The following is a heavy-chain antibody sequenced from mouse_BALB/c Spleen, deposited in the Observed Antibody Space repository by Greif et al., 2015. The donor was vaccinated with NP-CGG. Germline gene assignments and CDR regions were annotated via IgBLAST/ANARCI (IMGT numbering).Heavy chain of an antibody. CDR3: VRQGNYAMDY. CDR2: IRSKSNNYAT. Sequence: VHLVESGVGLVQPKGSLKLSCAASGFTFNTYAMNWVRQAPGKGLEWVARIRSKSNNYATYYADSVKDRFTISRDDSQSMLYLQMNNLKTEDTAMDDCVRQGNYAMDYWGQGNSVTVSS. J-gene: IGHJ4*01. V-gene: IGHV10-1*02. CDR1: GFTFNTYA.